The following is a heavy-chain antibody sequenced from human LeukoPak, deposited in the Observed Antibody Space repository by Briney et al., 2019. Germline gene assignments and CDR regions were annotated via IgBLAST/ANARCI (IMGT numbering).Heavy chain of an antibody. CDR3: ARDPADQYYYDSSGYYTRYFQH. V-gene: IGHV3-23*01. Sequence: TGGSLRLSCAASGFTFSSYAMSWVRQAPGKGLEWVSAISGSGGSTYYADSVKGRFTISRDNAKNSLYLQMNSLRAEDTAVYYCARDPADQYYYDSSGYYTRYFQHWGQGTLVTVSS. CDR2: ISGSGGST. J-gene: IGHJ1*01. CDR1: GFTFSSYA. D-gene: IGHD3-22*01.